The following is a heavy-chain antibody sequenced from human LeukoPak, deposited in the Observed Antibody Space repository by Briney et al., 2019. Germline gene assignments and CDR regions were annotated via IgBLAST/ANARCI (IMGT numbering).Heavy chain of an antibody. CDR3: ARDDIADAFDI. V-gene: IGHV3-21*01. CDR1: GFTFSSYS. Sequence: GGSLRLSCAASGFTFSSYSMNWVRQAPGKGLEWVSSISSSSSYIYYADSVKGRFTISRDNAKNSLYLQMNSLRAEATAVYYCARDDIADAFDIWGQGTMVTVSS. D-gene: IGHD2-15*01. J-gene: IGHJ3*02. CDR2: ISSSSSYI.